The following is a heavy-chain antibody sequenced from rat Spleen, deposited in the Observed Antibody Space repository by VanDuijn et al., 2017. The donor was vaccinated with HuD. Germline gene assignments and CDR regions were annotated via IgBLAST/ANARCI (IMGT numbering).Heavy chain of an antibody. CDR1: GFTFSSFP. Sequence: EVQLVESGGDLVQPGRSVKLSCAASGFTFSSFPMAWVRQAPTRGLEWVATISTRGGSTYYRDSVKGRFTISRDNAKSTLSLQMNILRSEDTATYYCTTDTFYDGSYYPGGFDYWGQGVMVTVSS. J-gene: IGHJ2*01. CDR3: TTDTFYDGSYYPGGFDY. D-gene: IGHD1-12*02. CDR2: ISTRGGST. V-gene: IGHV5-46*01.